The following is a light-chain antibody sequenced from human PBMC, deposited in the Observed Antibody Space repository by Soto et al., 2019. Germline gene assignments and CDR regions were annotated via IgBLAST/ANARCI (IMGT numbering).Light chain of an antibody. CDR3: HQYNTYSQT. J-gene: IGKJ1*01. CDR1: QSISRW. Sequence: DIQMTQSPSTLSASVGDRVTITCRASQSISRWLAWDQQKPGRAPNLLIYDASSLESGAPSRFSGSGSGTEFTLTIRSLQPDDFATYYCHQYNTYSQTLGQGTKVEIK. V-gene: IGKV1-5*01. CDR2: DAS.